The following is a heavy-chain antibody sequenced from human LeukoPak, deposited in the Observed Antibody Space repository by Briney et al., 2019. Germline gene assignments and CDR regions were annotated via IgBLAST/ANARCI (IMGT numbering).Heavy chain of an antibody. D-gene: IGHD6-13*01. Sequence: PSETLSLTCTVSGGSISSYYWTWIRQPPGKGLEWIGEINHSGSTNYNPSLKSRVTISVDTSKNQFSLKLSSVTAADTAVYYCARNGGQQLSRSWFAPWGQGTLVTVSS. J-gene: IGHJ5*02. CDR3: ARNGGQQLSRSWFAP. CDR1: GGSISSYY. CDR2: INHSGST. V-gene: IGHV4-34*01.